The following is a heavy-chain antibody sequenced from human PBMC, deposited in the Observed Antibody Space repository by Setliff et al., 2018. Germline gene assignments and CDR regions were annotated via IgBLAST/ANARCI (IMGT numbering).Heavy chain of an antibody. D-gene: IGHD3-22*01. J-gene: IGHJ3*02. CDR3: ARDRISRYYDSGAHAFDI. V-gene: IGHV3-7*03. CDR1: GFTFSNYH. CDR2: INQDGSEK. Sequence: PGGSLRLSCVVSGFTFSNYHMSWVRQAPGKGLEWVANINQDGSEKYYVDSVKGRFTISRDNAKNSLYLQMNSLRGEDTAVYYCARDRISRYYDSGAHAFDIWGQGTMVTVSS.